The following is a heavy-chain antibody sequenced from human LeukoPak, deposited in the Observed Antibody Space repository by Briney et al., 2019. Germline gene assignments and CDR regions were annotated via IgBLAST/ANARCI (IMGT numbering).Heavy chain of an antibody. V-gene: IGHV1-2*02. D-gene: IGHD3-22*01. J-gene: IGHJ4*02. CDR1: GYTFTGYY. CDR3: ASGNNYDRSGYYYSDY. Sequence: ASVKVSCKASGYTFTGYYMHWVRQAPGQGLEWMGWINPNSGGTNYAQKFQGRVTMTRDTSISTAYMELSRLRSDDTAVYYCASGNNYDRSGYYYSDYWGQGTLVTVSS. CDR2: INPNSGGT.